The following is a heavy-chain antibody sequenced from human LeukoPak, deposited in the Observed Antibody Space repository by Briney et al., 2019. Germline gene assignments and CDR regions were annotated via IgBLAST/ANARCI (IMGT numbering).Heavy chain of an antibody. CDR1: GGSVSSSTHY. CDR3: AREDYYDSNGCSHDAFDI. D-gene: IGHD3-22*01. CDR2: IYYNGNT. J-gene: IGHJ3*02. V-gene: IGHV4-39*02. Sequence: SETLSLTCTVSGGSVSSSTHYWGWIRQPPGKGLEWIGNIYYNGNTYYNPSLKSRVTISVDTSKNQFSLNLSSVTAADTAVYYCAREDYYDSNGCSHDAFDIWGQGTMVTVSS.